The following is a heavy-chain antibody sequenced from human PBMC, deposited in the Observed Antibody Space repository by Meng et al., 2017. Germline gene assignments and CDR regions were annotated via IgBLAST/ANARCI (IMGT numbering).Heavy chain of an antibody. D-gene: IGHD3-22*01. J-gene: IGHJ3*02. CDR2: INPSGGST. Sequence: ASVKVSCKASGYTFTSYYMHWVRQAPGQGLEWMGIINPSGGSTNYAQKFQGRVTMTRDTSTSTVYMEMSSLRADDTAVYYCAREKHYYDSSGYYQNDAFDICGQAT. V-gene: IGHV1-46*01. CDR3: AREKHYYDSSGYYQNDAFDI. CDR1: GYTFTSYY.